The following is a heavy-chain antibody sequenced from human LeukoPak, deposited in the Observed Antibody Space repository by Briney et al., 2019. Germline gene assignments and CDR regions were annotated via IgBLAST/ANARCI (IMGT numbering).Heavy chain of an antibody. CDR3: AKLYDFWSGYYYYFDY. V-gene: IGHV3-30*02. CDR1: GFTFSSYG. D-gene: IGHD3-3*01. Sequence: GGSLRLSCAASGFTFSSYGMHWVRQAPGKGLEWVAFIRYDGSNKYYADSVKGRFTISRDNSKNTLYLQMNSLRAEDTAVYYCAKLYDFWSGYYYYFDYWGQGTLVTVSS. J-gene: IGHJ4*02. CDR2: IRYDGSNK.